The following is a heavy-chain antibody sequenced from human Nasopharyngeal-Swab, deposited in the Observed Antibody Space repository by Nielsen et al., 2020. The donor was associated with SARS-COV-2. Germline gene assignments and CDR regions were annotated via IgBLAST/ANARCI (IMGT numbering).Heavy chain of an antibody. Sequence: GESLKISCAASGFTFSSYAMHWVRQAPGKGLEWVAVISYDGSNKYYADSVKGRFTISRDNSKNTLYLQMNSLRAEDTAVYYCARDSRWFGELFKTGMDVWGKGTTVTVSS. CDR3: ARDSRWFGELFKTGMDV. D-gene: IGHD3-10*01. CDR2: ISYDGSNK. V-gene: IGHV3-30*04. CDR1: GFTFSSYA. J-gene: IGHJ6*04.